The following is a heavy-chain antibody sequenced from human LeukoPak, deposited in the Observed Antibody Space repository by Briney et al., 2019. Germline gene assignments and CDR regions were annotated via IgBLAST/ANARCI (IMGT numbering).Heavy chain of an antibody. V-gene: IGHV3-53*01. Sequence: GGSLRLSCAASGFTVSAYAMAWVRQAPGKGLEWVSAIYSGGSTYYADSVRGRFTISRDNSKNTLYLQMNSLGAEDTAVYYCARVSYYDSSGYYFLSYVDYWGQGTLVTVSS. CDR3: ARVSYYDSSGYYFLSYVDY. CDR2: IYSGGST. CDR1: GFTVSAYA. J-gene: IGHJ4*02. D-gene: IGHD3-22*01.